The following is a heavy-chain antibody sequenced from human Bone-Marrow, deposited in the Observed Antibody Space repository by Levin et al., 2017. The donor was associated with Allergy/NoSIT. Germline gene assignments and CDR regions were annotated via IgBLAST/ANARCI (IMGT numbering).Heavy chain of an antibody. J-gene: IGHJ4*02. V-gene: IGHV3-33*01. CDR2: IWYDGGYE. CDR3: ARETGYDSSWYLGVGY. D-gene: IGHD6-13*01. CDR1: GFTFSTYG. Sequence: GGSLRLSCAASGFTFSTYGMHWVRQAPGKGLEWVAAIWYDGGYEYYADSVKGRFTISRDNSKNTLYLQMNSLRAEDTAVYYCARETGYDSSWYLGVGYWGQGTLVTVSS.